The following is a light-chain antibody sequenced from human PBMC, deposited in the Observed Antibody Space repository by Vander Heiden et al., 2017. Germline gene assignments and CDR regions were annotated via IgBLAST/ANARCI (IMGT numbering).Light chain of an antibody. CDR3: QSYDSSLSGARI. V-gene: IGLV1-40*01. J-gene: IGLJ2*01. Sequence: CVLTHPPPLAWPQGQPVTISCTGSSSNIGADFDVHWYQQLPGTAPKLLISDYSNRPSGVPDRFSASKSGTSASLAITGLQPEDEADYYCQSYDSSLSGARIFGGGTKLSVL. CDR1: SSNIGADFD. CDR2: DYS.